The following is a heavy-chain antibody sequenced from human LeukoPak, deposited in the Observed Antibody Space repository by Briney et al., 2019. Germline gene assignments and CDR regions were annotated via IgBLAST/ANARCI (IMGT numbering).Heavy chain of an antibody. V-gene: IGHV4-39*07. CDR3: ARVGYGDYGGVDY. J-gene: IGHJ4*02. D-gene: IGHD4-17*01. Sequence: PSETLSLTCTVSGGSISSSSYYWGWIRQPPGKGLEWIGSIYYSGSTYYNPSLKSRVTISVDTSKNQFSLKLSSVTAADTAVYYCARVGYGDYGGVDYWGQGTLVTVSS. CDR1: GGSISSSSYY. CDR2: IYYSGST.